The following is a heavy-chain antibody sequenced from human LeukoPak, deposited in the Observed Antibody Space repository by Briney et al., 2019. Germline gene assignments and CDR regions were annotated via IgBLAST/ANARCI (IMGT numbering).Heavy chain of an antibody. V-gene: IGHV3-53*01. D-gene: IGHD1-26*01. Sequence: GGSLRLSCAASGFTVSSNYMSWVRQAPGKGLDWVSVIYRDGGTYYADSVKGRFTISRDNSKNTLSLQMNSLRAEDTAVSFCARDSSGPSYWGQGTLVTVSS. J-gene: IGHJ4*02. CDR1: GFTVSSNY. CDR2: IYRDGGT. CDR3: ARDSSGPSY.